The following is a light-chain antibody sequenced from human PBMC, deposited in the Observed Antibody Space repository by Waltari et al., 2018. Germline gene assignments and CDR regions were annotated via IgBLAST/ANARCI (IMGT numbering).Light chain of an antibody. CDR2: EVS. CDR3: CSYAGSSTNV. V-gene: IGLV2-23*02. J-gene: IGLJ6*01. CDR1: RSDVGSYNL. Sequence: QSALTQPASVSGSPGQSITISCTGTRSDVGSYNLVSWYQQHPGKAPKLMIYEVSKRPSGVSNRFSGSKSGNTASLTISGLQAEDEADYYCCSYAGSSTNVFGSGTKVTVL.